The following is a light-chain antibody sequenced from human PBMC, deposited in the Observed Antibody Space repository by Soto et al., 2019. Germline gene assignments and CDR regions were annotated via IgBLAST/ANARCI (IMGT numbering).Light chain of an antibody. J-gene: IGKJ4*01. Sequence: IQMTQSPSSLSAFVGDRVTITCRASQGIRSELGWYQQKPGKAPNLLIYTASSLQSGVPSRFSGSGSGTDFTLTISSLQPEDFATYYCIQDYNYPLTFGGGTKVDIK. CDR2: TAS. CDR3: IQDYNYPLT. V-gene: IGKV1-6*01. CDR1: QGIRSE.